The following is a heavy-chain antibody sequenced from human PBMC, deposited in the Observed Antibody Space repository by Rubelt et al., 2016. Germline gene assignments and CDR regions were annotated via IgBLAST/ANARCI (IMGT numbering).Heavy chain of an antibody. CDR1: GFTFSSYA. V-gene: IGHV3-64*04. D-gene: IGHD4-17*01. Sequence: GGLVQPGGSLGLSCSASGFTFSSYAMHWVRQAPGKGLEYISALSANGGSPFYADSVKGRFTISRDNSKNTLYLQMNSLRAEDTAIYYCASLDYGDFFGVDYYGVDVWGQGTTVTVSS. CDR2: LSANGGSP. J-gene: IGHJ6*01. CDR3: ASLDYGDFFGVDYYGVDV.